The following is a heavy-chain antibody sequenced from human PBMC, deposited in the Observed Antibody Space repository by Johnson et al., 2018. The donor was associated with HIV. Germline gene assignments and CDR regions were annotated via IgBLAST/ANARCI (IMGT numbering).Heavy chain of an antibody. V-gene: IGHV3-33*06. CDR3: AKGYGGNGGAFDI. CDR2: IWFDGTNK. D-gene: IGHD4-23*01. CDR1: GFTFSSYG. Sequence: VQLVESGGGAVQPGRSLRLSCTASGFTFSSYGMHWVRQAPGKGLEWVAVIWFDGTNKYYADSVKGRFTISRDNSKNTLYLQMNSLRAEDTAVYYCAKGYGGNGGAFDIWGQGTMVTVSS. J-gene: IGHJ3*02.